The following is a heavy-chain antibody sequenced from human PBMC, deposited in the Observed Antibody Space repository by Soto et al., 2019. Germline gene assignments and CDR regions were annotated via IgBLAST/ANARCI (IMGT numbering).Heavy chain of an antibody. D-gene: IGHD3-9*01. V-gene: IGHV1-18*01. CDR1: GYTFTSYG. CDR2: ISAYNGNT. J-gene: IGHJ5*02. CDR3: ARDHYDILTGYRKGWFDP. Sequence: ASVKVSCKASGYTFTSYGISWVRQAPGQGLEWMGWISAYNGNTNYAQKLQGRVTMTTDTSTSTAYMELRSLRSDDTAVYYCARDHYDILTGYRKGWFDPWGQGTLVTVSS.